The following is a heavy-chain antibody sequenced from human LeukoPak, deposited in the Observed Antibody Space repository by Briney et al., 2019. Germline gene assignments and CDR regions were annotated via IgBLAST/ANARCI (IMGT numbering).Heavy chain of an antibody. J-gene: IGHJ3*02. D-gene: IGHD3-22*01. CDR3: ARSFTYYYDSSGYPTTYDAFDI. Sequence: GESLKISCKASGYRFTSYWIGWVRQMPGKGLEWMGIIYPGDSDTRYSPSFQGQVTISADKSISTAYLQWSSLKASDTAMYYCARSFTYYYDSSGYPTTYDAFDIWGQGTMVTVSS. CDR2: IYPGDSDT. V-gene: IGHV5-51*01. CDR1: GYRFTSYW.